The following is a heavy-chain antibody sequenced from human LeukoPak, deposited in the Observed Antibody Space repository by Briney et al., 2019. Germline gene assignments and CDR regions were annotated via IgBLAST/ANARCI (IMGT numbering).Heavy chain of an antibody. CDR3: ARAPWATVALFDY. J-gene: IGHJ4*02. D-gene: IGHD4-23*01. V-gene: IGHV4-31*03. CDR1: GVSISSGGYY. Sequence: PSETLSLTCTVSGVSISSGGYYWRWIRQHPGKGLEWIGYIYYGGSTYYNPSLKSRVTISVDTSKNQFSLKLSSVTAADTAVYYCARAPWATVALFDYWGQGTLVTVSS. CDR2: IYYGGST.